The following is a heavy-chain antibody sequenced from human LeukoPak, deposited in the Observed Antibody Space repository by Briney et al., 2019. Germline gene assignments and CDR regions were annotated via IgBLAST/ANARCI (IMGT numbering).Heavy chain of an antibody. CDR3: ARFWEAEKDDAFDI. V-gene: IGHV4-34*01. CDR1: GESFSAYY. J-gene: IGHJ3*02. Sequence: SETLSLTCAVYGESFSAYYWTWIRRAPRKGLEFIGEINHSGSTSYNPSLQSRVTMSVDTSKSQFSLTLSSLTAADTAEYYCARFWEAEKDDAFDIWGQGTMVTVSS. CDR2: INHSGST. D-gene: IGHD3-10*01.